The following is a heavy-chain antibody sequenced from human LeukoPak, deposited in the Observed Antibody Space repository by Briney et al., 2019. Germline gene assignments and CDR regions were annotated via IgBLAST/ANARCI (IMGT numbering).Heavy chain of an antibody. CDR3: ARDGYFDL. J-gene: IGHJ2*01. Sequence: SVKASCKASGYTFTTHGIAWVRQAPGQGLEWMGWISAHNGNTNYAQSLQGRVTMTTNTSTNTAYMELRSLRSDDTAVYYCARDGYFDLWGRGTLVTVSS. CDR2: ISAHNGNT. CDR1: GYTFTTHG. V-gene: IGHV1-18*01.